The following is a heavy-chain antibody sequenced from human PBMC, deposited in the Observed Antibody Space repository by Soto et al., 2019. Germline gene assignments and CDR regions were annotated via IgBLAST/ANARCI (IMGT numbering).Heavy chain of an antibody. D-gene: IGHD1-26*01. CDR1: GGSFSGYY. CDR3: ARRYGGNFDY. V-gene: IGHV4-59*01. CDR2: IYYSGST. Sequence: SETLSLTCAVYGGSFSGYYWTWIRQPPGTGLEWIGYIYYSGSTNYNPSLKSRVTISVDTSKNQFSLKLRSVTGADTAVYYCARRYGGNFDYWGQGTLVTV. J-gene: IGHJ4*02.